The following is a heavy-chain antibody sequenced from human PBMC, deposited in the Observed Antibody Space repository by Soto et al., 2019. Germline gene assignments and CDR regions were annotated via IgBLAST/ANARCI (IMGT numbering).Heavy chain of an antibody. J-gene: IGHJ4*02. CDR3: ARDNGYESDY. V-gene: IGHV1-46*01. CDR2: INPGGGST. Sequence: GASVKVSCKASGYTFTSYYMHWGRQAPGQGLERMGIINPGGGSTTYAQKFQGRVTMTRDTSTSTVYMELRSLRSDDTAVYYCARDNGYESDYWGQGTLVTVSS. D-gene: IGHD5-12*01. CDR1: GYTFTSYY.